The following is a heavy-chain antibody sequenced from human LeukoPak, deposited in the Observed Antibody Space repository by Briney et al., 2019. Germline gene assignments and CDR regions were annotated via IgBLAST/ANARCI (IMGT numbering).Heavy chain of an antibody. CDR2: IIPIFGTA. V-gene: IGHV1-69*05. Sequence: ASVKVSCKASGGTFSSYAISWVRQAPGQGLEWMGGIIPIFGTANDVQKIPGRVTITTDEATSTAYMGRSSLRSEDTAVYYCARAYDSGSYVFDYWGQGTLVTVSS. J-gene: IGHJ4*02. CDR1: GGTFSSYA. D-gene: IGHD1-26*01. CDR3: ARAYDSGSYVFDY.